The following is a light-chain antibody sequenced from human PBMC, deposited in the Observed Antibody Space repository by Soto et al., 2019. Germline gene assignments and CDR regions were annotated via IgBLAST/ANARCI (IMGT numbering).Light chain of an antibody. J-gene: IGLJ3*02. CDR2: EDN. CDR1: GGSIASNY. V-gene: IGLV6-57*02. Sequence: NFMLTQPHSVSESPGKTITISCTGSGGSIASNYVQWYQQRPGSAPTTVIYEDNQRPSGVPDLVADTIDTSSNSASLTIAVLQTEDEADYYCKSYDGDNRGVFGGGTKLTV. CDR3: KSYDGDNRGV.